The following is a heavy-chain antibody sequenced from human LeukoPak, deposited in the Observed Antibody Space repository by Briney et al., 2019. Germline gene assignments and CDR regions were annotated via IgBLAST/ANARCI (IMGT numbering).Heavy chain of an antibody. J-gene: IGHJ4*01. CDR3: ARVGFGSGWSGSIDY. V-gene: IGHV3-74*01. D-gene: IGHD6-19*01. CDR2: VNSDWRNT. CDR1: GFSFSAYW. Sequence: PGGSLRLSCAASGFSFSAYWMHWVRQAPGKGLLWVSRVNSDWRNTIYADSVQGRFTVSRDNAKNTVYLQMNSLRAEDTAVCFCARVGFGSGWSGSIDYWGQGTLVTVSS.